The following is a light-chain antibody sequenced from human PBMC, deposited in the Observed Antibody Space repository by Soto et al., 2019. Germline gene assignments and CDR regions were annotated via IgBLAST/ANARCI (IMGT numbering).Light chain of an antibody. CDR3: LQNNSYPVT. CDR2: SAS. V-gene: IGKV1-17*01. Sequence: DIQMTQSPSSLSASVGDRVTSTCRASQGIRHDLGWYQQKPGKAPKRLIYSASSLQSGVPPRFSGSGSGTEFTLTISSLQPEDFATYYCLQNNSYPVTFGQGTKV. J-gene: IGKJ1*01. CDR1: QGIRHD.